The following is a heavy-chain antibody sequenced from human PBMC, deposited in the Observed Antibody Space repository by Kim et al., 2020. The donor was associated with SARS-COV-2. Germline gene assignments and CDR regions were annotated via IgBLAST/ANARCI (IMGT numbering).Heavy chain of an antibody. CDR1: GFTFSSYS. Sequence: GGSLRLSCAASGFTFSSYSMNWVRQAPGKGLEWVSYISSSSSTIYYADSVKGRFTISRDNAKNSLYLQMNSLRDEDTAVYYCARDRGGYYTTDYYYYGMDVWGQGTTVTVSS. V-gene: IGHV3-48*02. CDR2: ISSSSSTI. D-gene: IGHD3-22*01. J-gene: IGHJ6*02. CDR3: ARDRGGYYTTDYYYYGMDV.